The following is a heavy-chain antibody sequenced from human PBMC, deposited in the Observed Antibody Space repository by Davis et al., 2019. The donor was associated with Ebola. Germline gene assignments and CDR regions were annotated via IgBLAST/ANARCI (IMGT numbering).Heavy chain of an antibody. Sequence: MPSETLSLTCTVSGGSISSYYWSWIRQPPGKGLEWIGYIYYSGSTNYNPSLKSRVTISVDTSKNQFSLKLSSVTAADTAVYYCARGRVGFWSGYSWWFDPWGQGTLVTVSS. J-gene: IGHJ5*02. CDR1: GGSISSYY. D-gene: IGHD3-3*01. V-gene: IGHV4-59*12. CDR3: ARGRVGFWSGYSWWFDP. CDR2: IYYSGST.